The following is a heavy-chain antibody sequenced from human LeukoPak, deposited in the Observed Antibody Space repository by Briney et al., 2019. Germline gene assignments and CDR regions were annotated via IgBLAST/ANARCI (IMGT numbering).Heavy chain of an antibody. CDR3: ARHRAGLLWFGEDNWCDP. CDR1: GYSISSGYY. D-gene: IGHD3-10*01. J-gene: IGHJ5*02. V-gene: IGHV4-38-2*02. CDR2: IYHSGST. Sequence: SETLSLTCTVSGYSISSGYYWGWIRQPPGKGLEGIGSIYHSGSTYYNPSLKSRVTISVDTSKNQFSLKLSSVTAADTAVYYCARHRAGLLWFGEDNWCDPWGQGTLVTVSS.